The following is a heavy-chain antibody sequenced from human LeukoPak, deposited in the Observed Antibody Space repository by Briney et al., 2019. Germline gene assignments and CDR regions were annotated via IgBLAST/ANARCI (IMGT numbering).Heavy chain of an antibody. J-gene: IGHJ6*03. V-gene: IGHV4-34*01. CDR3: ARQLMIDYYYYYYYMDV. D-gene: IGHD3-22*01. Sequence: PSETLSLTCAVYGGSFSGYYWSWIRQPPGKGLEWIGEINHSGSTNYNPSLKCRVTISIDTSKNQFSLKLSSVTAADTAVYYCARQLMIDYYYYYYYMDVWGRGTTVTISS. CDR1: GGSFSGYY. CDR2: INHSGST.